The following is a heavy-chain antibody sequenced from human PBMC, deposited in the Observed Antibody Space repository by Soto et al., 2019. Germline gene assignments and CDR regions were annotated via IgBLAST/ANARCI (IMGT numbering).Heavy chain of an antibody. Sequence: QLQLRESGPGLVKPSGTLSLTCTVSGASINTVPYYWGWIRQSPGKGLEWIGSVYYSGFTYYNPSRESRVTISLDTSKNQFTLEVSSVTAADTALYYCATTFDSSGYYHNFGMDVWGQGTTVTVSS. D-gene: IGHD3-22*01. CDR1: GASINTVPYY. J-gene: IGHJ6*02. CDR2: VYYSGFT. CDR3: ATTFDSSGYYHNFGMDV. V-gene: IGHV4-39*01.